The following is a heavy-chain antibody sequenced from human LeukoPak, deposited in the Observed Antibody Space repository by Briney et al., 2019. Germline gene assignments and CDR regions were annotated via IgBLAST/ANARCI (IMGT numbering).Heavy chain of an antibody. D-gene: IGHD3-3*01. CDR1: GFTVSSNY. V-gene: IGHV3-53*04. CDR3: ARFLGRITISGVVPYGMDV. CDR2: IYSAGGT. J-gene: IGHJ6*02. Sequence: GGSLRLSCAASGFTVSSNYMSWVRQAPGKGLEWVSLIYSAGGTYYTDSVKGRFTISRHSSKNTLYLQMNSLRGEDTAVYYCARFLGRITISGVVPYGMDVWGQGTTVTVSS.